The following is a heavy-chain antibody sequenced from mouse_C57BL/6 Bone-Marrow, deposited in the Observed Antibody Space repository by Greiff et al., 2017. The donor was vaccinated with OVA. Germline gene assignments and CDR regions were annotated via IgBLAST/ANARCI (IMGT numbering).Heavy chain of an antibody. CDR1: GYTFTDYE. D-gene: IGHD2-4*01. J-gene: IGHJ2*01. V-gene: IGHV1-15*01. CDR3: TRDDYDEWD. Sequence: QAQLQQSGAELVRPGASVTLSCKASGYTFTDYEMHWVKQTPVHGLEWIGAIDPETGGTAYNQKFEGKAILTADKSSSTAYMELRSLTSEDSAVYYCTRDDYDEWDWGQGTTLTVSS. CDR2: IDPETGGT.